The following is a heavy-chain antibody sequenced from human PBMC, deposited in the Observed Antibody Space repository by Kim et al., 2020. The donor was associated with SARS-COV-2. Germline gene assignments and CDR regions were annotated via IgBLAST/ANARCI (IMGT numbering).Heavy chain of an antibody. CDR2: DK. Sequence: DKYYVDGAKGRFSISRDNAKNSVSLQLNSLRAEDTAVYYCARFGVEAGLDFWAQGTLVTVSS. J-gene: IGHJ4*02. CDR3: ARFGVEAGLDF. V-gene: IGHV3-7*01. D-gene: IGHD2-8*01.